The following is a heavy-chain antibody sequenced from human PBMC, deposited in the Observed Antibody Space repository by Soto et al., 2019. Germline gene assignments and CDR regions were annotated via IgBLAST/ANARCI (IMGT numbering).Heavy chain of an antibody. J-gene: IGHJ6*02. CDR1: GDSVSSSSC. CDR3: VRSVPAATWQYSGMDV. Sequence: QVRLQESGPGLVEPSGTLSLTCAVSGDSVSSSSCWSWVRQAPGKGLEWIGKIYHSGTFNYNPSLASRVSGSVDRSRNQLSLNLKSVTAADTAVYYCVRSVPAATWQYSGMDVWGQGTTVTVSS. CDR2: IYHSGTF. V-gene: IGHV4-4*02. D-gene: IGHD2-2*01.